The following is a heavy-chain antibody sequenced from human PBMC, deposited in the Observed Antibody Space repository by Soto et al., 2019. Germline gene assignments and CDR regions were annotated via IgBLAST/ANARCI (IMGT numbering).Heavy chain of an antibody. Sequence: QVQLVQSGAEVKKPGASVKVSCKASGYTFTSYGISWVQQAPGQGLEWLGWISAYNGNTNYAQKLQGRVTMTTDTSTSTAYMELRSLRSDDTAVYYCARDGAAYYYDSSGYSTWDYWGQGTLVTVSS. V-gene: IGHV1-18*01. D-gene: IGHD3-22*01. CDR3: ARDGAAYYYDSSGYSTWDY. CDR2: ISAYNGNT. J-gene: IGHJ4*02. CDR1: GYTFTSYG.